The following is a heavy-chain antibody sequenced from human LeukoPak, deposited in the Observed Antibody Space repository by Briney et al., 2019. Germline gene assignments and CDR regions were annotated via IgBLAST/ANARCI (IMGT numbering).Heavy chain of an antibody. D-gene: IGHD6-13*01. CDR2: IWYEGSNK. CDR1: GFTFSSYG. Sequence: GGSLRLSCAASGFTFSSYGMHWVRQAPGKGLEWVAVIWYEGSNKYYADSVKGRFTISRDNSKNTLYLQMNSLRAEDTAVYYCAKDPSAAGHRDYYYYMDVWGKGTTVTVSS. J-gene: IGHJ6*03. CDR3: AKDPSAAGHRDYYYYMDV. V-gene: IGHV3-33*06.